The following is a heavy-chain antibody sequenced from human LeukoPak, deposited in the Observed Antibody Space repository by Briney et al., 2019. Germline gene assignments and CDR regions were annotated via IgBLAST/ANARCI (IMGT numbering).Heavy chain of an antibody. CDR2: IHRSGST. CDR1: GGSFSGYS. J-gene: IGHJ4*02. V-gene: IGHV4-34*01. CDR3: ARGIPHYCSSTTCPNDY. Sequence: PSETLSLTCAVYGGSFSGYSWSWIRQPPGKGLEWIGEIHRSGSTNYHPSLKSRATISVDTSKNQFSLKLSSVTAADTAVYYCARGIPHYCSSTTCPNDYWGQGTLVTVSS. D-gene: IGHD2-2*01.